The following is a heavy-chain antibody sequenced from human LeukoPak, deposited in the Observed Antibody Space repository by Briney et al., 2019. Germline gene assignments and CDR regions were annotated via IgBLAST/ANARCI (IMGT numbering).Heavy chain of an antibody. V-gene: IGHV4-59*08. CDR1: GGSISSYY. Sequence: PSETLSLTCTVSGGSISSYYWSWIRQPPGKGLEWIGYIYDSGITNYNPSLKSRVTISVDTPKNQFSLKMRSVTVADTAVYYCAKLRHFSGSYSYYFDYWGQGTLVTVSS. CDR2: IYDSGIT. J-gene: IGHJ4*02. D-gene: IGHD1-26*01. CDR3: AKLRHFSGSYSYYFDY.